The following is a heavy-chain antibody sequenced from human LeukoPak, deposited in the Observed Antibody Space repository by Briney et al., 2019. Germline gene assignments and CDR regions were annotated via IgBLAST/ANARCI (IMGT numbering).Heavy chain of an antibody. D-gene: IGHD3-3*01. V-gene: IGHV3-11*01. J-gene: IGHJ4*02. CDR1: GFTFSDYY. Sequence: GGSLRLSCAASGFTFSDYYMSWIRQAPGKGLEWVSYISSSGSTIYYADSVKGRFTISRDNAKNSLYLQMNSLRAEDTAVYYCAKSGYDFWSGYPSFDYWGQGTLVTVSS. CDR2: ISSSGSTI. CDR3: AKSGYDFWSGYPSFDY.